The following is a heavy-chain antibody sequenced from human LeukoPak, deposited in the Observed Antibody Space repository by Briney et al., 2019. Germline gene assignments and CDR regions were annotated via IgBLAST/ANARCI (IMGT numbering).Heavy chain of an antibody. J-gene: IGHJ5*02. V-gene: IGHV4-39*01. CDR1: GGSISSSSYY. CDR2: IYYSGST. D-gene: IGHD2-15*01. CDR3: ARRRVPVVKGGPNWFDP. Sequence: PSETLSLTCTVSGGSISSSSYYWGWIRQPPGKGLEWIGSIYYSGSTYYNPSLKSRVTISVDTSKNQFSLKLSSVTAADTAVYYCARRRVPVVKGGPNWFDPWGQGTLVTVSS.